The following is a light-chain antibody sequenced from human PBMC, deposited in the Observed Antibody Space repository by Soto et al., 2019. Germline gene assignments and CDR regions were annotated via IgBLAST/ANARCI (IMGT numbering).Light chain of an antibody. CDR1: NSDVGGYNH. CDR2: DVT. V-gene: IGLV2-11*01. Sequence: QSALTQPRSVSGSPGQSVTISCTGTNSDVGGYNHVSWHQQHPDKAPKVLIYDVTKRPSGVPDRFSGSKSGNTASPTISGLQAEDEADYYCCSYTGTYTFGVFGGGTKLTVL. CDR3: CSYTGTYTFGV. J-gene: IGLJ3*02.